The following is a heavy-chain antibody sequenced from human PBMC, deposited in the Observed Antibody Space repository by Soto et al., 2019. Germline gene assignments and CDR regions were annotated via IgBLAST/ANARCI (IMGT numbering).Heavy chain of an antibody. CDR2: IKSKSDGGTT. D-gene: IGHD2-21*02. Sequence: PGGSLRLSCEASRISVSKTWMNWVRQAPGKGLEWVGRIKSKSDGGTTDYAAPVKGRFTISRDDSKNIFYLQMNSLKTEVTAVYFCTTDPCGGGCGSWGQGTLVTAPQ. V-gene: IGHV3-15*07. CDR3: TTDPCGGGCGS. CDR1: RISVSKTW. J-gene: IGHJ5*02.